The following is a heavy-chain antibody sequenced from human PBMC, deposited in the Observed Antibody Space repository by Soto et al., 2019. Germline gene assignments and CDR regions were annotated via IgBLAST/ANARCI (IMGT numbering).Heavy chain of an antibody. CDR1: GFTFSSYW. Sequence: EVQLVESGGGLVQPGVSLRLSCAASGFTFSSYWMHWFRQAPGQGLVWVSRINSDGSSTSYADSVKGRFTISRDNAKNTLYLQMNSLRAEDTAVYYCARSSSWHYCSDYWGQGTLVTVSS. CDR3: ARSSSWHYCSDY. V-gene: IGHV3-74*01. CDR2: INSDGSST. J-gene: IGHJ4*02. D-gene: IGHD6-13*01.